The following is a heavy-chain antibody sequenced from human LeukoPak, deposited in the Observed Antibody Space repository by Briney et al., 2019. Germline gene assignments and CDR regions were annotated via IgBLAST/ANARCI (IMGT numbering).Heavy chain of an antibody. CDR3: AKGDYWNYDRMEYYFDY. CDR2: IWYDGSNK. Sequence: GRSLRLSCAASGFTFSSYGMHWVRQAPGKGLEWVAVIWYDGSNKYYADSVKGRFTISRDNSKNTLYLQMNSLRAEDTAVYYCAKGDYWNYDRMEYYFDYWGQGTLVTVSS. V-gene: IGHV3-33*06. D-gene: IGHD1-7*01. J-gene: IGHJ4*02. CDR1: GFTFSSYG.